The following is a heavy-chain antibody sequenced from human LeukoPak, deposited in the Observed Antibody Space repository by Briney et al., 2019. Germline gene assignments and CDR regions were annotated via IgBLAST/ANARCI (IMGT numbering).Heavy chain of an antibody. CDR2: ISYDGSKK. V-gene: IGHV3-30*18. D-gene: IGHD5-18*01. Sequence: GGSLRLSCAASGFTFSSYGMHWVRQAPGKGLEWVAVISYDGSKKYYVDSVKGRFTISRDNSKNTLYLQMNSLRAEDTAVYYCAKSSDSYGYGSAYYYGMDVWGQGTTVTVSS. CDR3: AKSSDSYGYGSAYYYGMDV. CDR1: GFTFSSYG. J-gene: IGHJ6*02.